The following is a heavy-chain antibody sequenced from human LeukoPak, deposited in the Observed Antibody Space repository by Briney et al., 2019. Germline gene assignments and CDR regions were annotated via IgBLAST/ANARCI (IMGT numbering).Heavy chain of an antibody. D-gene: IGHD3-16*01. CDR2: IYSSGST. CDR3: ARQIPGDDAFDI. CDR1: SVSISNYY. V-gene: IGHV4-4*07. Sequence: SETLSLTCTVSSVSISNYYWSWIRQPAGQGLEWIGRIYSSGSTNYNPSLKSRVTMSVDTSNNPFSLRLTSVTAADTAVYYCARQIPGDDAFDIWGQGTMVTVSS. J-gene: IGHJ3*02.